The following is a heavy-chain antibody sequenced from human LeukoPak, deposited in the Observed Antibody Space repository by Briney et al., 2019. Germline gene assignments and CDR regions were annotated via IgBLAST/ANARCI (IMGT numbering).Heavy chain of an antibody. CDR3: AKRHCSSASCYTSTFDY. CDR1: GFTFSSYA. CDR2: ISGSGGST. D-gene: IGHD2-2*02. J-gene: IGHJ4*02. Sequence: GGSLRPSCVASGFTFSSYAMSWVRQAPGKGLEWVSAISGSGGSTYYADSVKGRFTISRDNSKNTLYLQMNSLRAEDTAVYYCAKRHCSSASCYTSTFDYWGQGTLVTVSS. V-gene: IGHV3-23*01.